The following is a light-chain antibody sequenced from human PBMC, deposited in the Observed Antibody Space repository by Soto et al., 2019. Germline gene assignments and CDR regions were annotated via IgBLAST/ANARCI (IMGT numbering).Light chain of an antibody. CDR3: SQYTSSSTRV. CDR1: SGDVGAYDY. J-gene: IGLJ1*01. Sequence: QSVLTQPASVSGSSGQSITISCTGTSGDVGAYDYVSWYQQHPDKAPKLTIYEVSNRPSGVSNRFSGSKSVNTATLTISGLQVEDEVYYYCSQYTSSSTRVFGPGTKLTVL. CDR2: EVS. V-gene: IGLV2-14*03.